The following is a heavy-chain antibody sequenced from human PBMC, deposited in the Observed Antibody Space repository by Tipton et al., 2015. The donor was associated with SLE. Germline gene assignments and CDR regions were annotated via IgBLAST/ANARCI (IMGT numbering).Heavy chain of an antibody. D-gene: IGHD7-27*01. CDR2: ILHSGTT. Sequence: TLYLTCTVSGGSLSSSSYYWGWIRQPPGKGLEWIGEILHSGTTNYTPSLKGRVTISLDTSKNQFSLNLTSVTAADTAVYYCAIPNGDDGFDFWGQGTMVTVSS. J-gene: IGHJ3*01. CDR1: GGSLSSSSYY. CDR3: AIPNGDDGFDF. V-gene: IGHV4-39*07.